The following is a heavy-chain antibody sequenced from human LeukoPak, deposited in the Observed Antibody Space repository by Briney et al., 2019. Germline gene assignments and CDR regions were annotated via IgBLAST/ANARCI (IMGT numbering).Heavy chain of an antibody. V-gene: IGHV5-51*01. D-gene: IGHD5-24*01. Sequence: GESLKISCKGSGHIFTTYWIGWVRQVPGKGLEWMGIIYPGDSDTTYSPSFQGHITISADKSISTAYLQWSSLKASDTAMYYCARRYGYNGGFDPWGQGTLVTVSS. CDR3: ARRYGYNGGFDP. J-gene: IGHJ5*02. CDR1: GHIFTTYW. CDR2: IYPGDSDT.